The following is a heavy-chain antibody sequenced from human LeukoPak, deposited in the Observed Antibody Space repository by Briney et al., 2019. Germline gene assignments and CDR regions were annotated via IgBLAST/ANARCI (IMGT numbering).Heavy chain of an antibody. D-gene: IGHD2-2*01. Sequence: GGSLRLSCAASGFTFSSYGMNWVRQAPGKGLEWVAVIWYDGSNKYYADSVKGRFTISRDNSKNTLYLQMNSLRAEVTAVYYCAKDRLHGSSTSCDSFYFQHWGQGTMVTVSS. V-gene: IGHV3-33*06. CDR2: IWYDGSNK. CDR3: AKDRLHGSSTSCDSFYFQH. J-gene: IGHJ1*01. CDR1: GFTFSSYG.